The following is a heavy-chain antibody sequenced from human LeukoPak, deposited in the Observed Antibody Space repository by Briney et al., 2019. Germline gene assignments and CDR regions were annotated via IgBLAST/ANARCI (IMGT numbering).Heavy chain of an antibody. CDR1: GFTFGSYG. J-gene: IGHJ4*02. CDR2: ISYDGSNK. V-gene: IGHV3-30*18. Sequence: GSLRLSCAASGFTFGSYGMHWIRQAPGKGLEWVAVISYDGSNKYYADSVKGRFTISRDNSKNTLYLQMNSLRAEDTAVYYCAKVMSSDYGDYAGPFDYWGQGTLVTVSS. CDR3: AKVMSSDYGDYAGPFDY. D-gene: IGHD4-17*01.